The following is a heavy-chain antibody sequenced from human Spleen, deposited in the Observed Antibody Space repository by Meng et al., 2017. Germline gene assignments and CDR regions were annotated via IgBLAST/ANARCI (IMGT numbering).Heavy chain of an antibody. V-gene: IGHV3-30*07. CDR2: ISFDGGNQ. J-gene: IGHJ4*02. CDR3: LIDHDSSAYSFKL. CDR1: GFTFSNYA. Sequence: GESLKISCAASGFTFSNYAMHWVRRAPGKGLEWLAVISFDGGNQYYPDSVKGRFTISRDNSKGTLFLQMNNLRAEDTALYHCLIDHDSSAYSFKLWGQGTVVTVSS. D-gene: IGHD3-22*01.